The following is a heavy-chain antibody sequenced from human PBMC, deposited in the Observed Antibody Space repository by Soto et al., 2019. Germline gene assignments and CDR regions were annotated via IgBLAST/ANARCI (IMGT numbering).Heavy chain of an antibody. CDR1: GDSISSGGYH. CDR3: ARGVRD. V-gene: IGHV4-31*03. J-gene: IGHJ4*02. D-gene: IGHD3-10*01. Sequence: QVQLQESGPGLVKPSQTLSLTCTVSGDSISSGGYHWSWIRQHPGKGLEWIGYIYYSGTSYNPSLKSRVTISVDTSKNQFSLKLSSVTAADTAVYFCARGVRDWGQGTLVTVSS. CDR2: IYYSGT.